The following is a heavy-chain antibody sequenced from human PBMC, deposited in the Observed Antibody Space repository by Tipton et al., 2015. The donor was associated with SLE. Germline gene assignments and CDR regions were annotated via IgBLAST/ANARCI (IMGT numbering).Heavy chain of an antibody. V-gene: IGHV4-38-2*01. Sequence: GLVKPSETLSLNCAVSGYSISSGYYWGWIRQPPGKGLEWIGYIYYSGSTNYNPSLKSRVTMSVDTSKNQFSLRLTSVTAADTAVYYCARLEDPFGIFGVPKGWFDPWGQGTLVTVSS. CDR3: ARLEDPFGIFGVPKGWFDP. D-gene: IGHD3-3*01. CDR1: GYSISSGYY. CDR2: IYYSGST. J-gene: IGHJ5*02.